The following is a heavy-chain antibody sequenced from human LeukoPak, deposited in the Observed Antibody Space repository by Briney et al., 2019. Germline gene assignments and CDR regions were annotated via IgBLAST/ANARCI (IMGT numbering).Heavy chain of an antibody. J-gene: IGHJ4*02. CDR2: IIPIVGIA. V-gene: IGHV1-69*02. D-gene: IGHD3-3*01. CDR3: ASDFWSGYYTAYYFDY. CDR1: AGTFSSYT. Sequence: SGKVSCKASAGTFSSYTISWVRHAPGHGLEWMGWIIPIVGIANYARSLEGRVTITADKSTRTAYIELSSLRSEDTAVYYCASDFWSGYYTAYYFDYWGQGTLVTVSS.